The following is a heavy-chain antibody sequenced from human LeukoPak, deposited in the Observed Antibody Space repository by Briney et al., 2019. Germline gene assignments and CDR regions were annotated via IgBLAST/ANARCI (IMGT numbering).Heavy chain of an antibody. D-gene: IGHD2-2*02. CDR3: ARRVVVVPAAIDY. CDR2: IYYSGST. CDR1: GGSISSSRYY. Sequence: SETLSLTCTVSGGSISSSRYYWGWIPQPPGKGLEWIGSIYYSGSTYYNPSLKSRVTISVDTSKNQFSLKLSSVTAADTAVYYCARRVVVVPAAIDYWGQGTLVTVSS. J-gene: IGHJ4*02. V-gene: IGHV4-39*01.